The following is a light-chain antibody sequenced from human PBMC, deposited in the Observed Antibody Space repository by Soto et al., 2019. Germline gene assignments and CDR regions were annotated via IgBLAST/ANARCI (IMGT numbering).Light chain of an antibody. J-gene: IGLJ3*02. Sequence: QAVVTREASVSVSPGTTVTLTCGLSSGSVSASNHPSWYQQTPGQAPRTLIYNTNTRSSGVPDRFSGSILGNKAALTITGAQADDESDYYCVLYMGSGIWVFGGGTQLTVL. CDR1: SGSVSASNH. V-gene: IGLV8-61*01. CDR3: VLYMGSGIWV. CDR2: NTN.